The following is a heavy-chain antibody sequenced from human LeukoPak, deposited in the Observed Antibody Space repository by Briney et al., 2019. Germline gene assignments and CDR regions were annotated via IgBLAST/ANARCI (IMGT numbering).Heavy chain of an antibody. D-gene: IGHD3-3*01. CDR1: GCTFTSYD. Sequence: GASVKVSCKASGCTFTSYDINWVRQATGQGLEWMGWMNPNSGNTGYAQKFQGRVTITRNTSISTAYMELSSLRSEDTAVYYCARGNPYYDFWSGHYYYYYYMDVWGKGTTVTVSS. V-gene: IGHV1-8*03. J-gene: IGHJ6*03. CDR2: MNPNSGNT. CDR3: ARGNPYYDFWSGHYYYYYYMDV.